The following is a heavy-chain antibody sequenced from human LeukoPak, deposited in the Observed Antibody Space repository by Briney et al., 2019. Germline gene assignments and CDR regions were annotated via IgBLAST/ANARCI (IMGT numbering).Heavy chain of an antibody. CDR3: ARYDDFWSDV. Sequence: GGSLQISCQGSGSTFTSYSSGWGRQLPGKGRGGMGIIYPGDSNTRYSPSLQGQFPISAEQPITTSYLHCSSLKASPTVIFSWARYDDFWSDVWGKGTTVTVSS. CDR1: GSTFTSYS. J-gene: IGHJ6*04. V-gene: IGHV5-51*04. D-gene: IGHD3-3*01. CDR2: IYPGDSNT.